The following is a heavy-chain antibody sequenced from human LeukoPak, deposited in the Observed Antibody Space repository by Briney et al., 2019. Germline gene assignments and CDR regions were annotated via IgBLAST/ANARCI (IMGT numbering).Heavy chain of an antibody. CDR3: AKIVGGSFLDY. J-gene: IGHJ4*02. CDR2: ISGSGGST. V-gene: IGHV3-23*01. Sequence: GGSLRLSCAASGFTFSSYAMSWVRQAPGKGLEWVSAISGSGGSTYYADSVKGRFTISRDNAKNSLYLQMNSLRAEDTAVYYCAKIVGGSFLDYWGRGTLVTVSS. CDR1: GFTFSSYA. D-gene: IGHD5-12*01.